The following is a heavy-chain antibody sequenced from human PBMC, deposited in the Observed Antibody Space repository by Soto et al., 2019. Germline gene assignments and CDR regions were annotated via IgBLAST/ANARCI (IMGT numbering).Heavy chain of an antibody. D-gene: IGHD1-26*01. V-gene: IGHV1-69*13. Sequence: ASVKASCKASGGTFSSYAISWVRQAPGQGLEWMGGIIPIFGTANYAQKFQGRVTITADESTSTAYMELSSLRSEDTAVYYCARPLGPDDAFDIWGQGTMVTVSS. CDR1: GGTFSSYA. CDR3: ARPLGPDDAFDI. CDR2: IIPIFGTA. J-gene: IGHJ3*02.